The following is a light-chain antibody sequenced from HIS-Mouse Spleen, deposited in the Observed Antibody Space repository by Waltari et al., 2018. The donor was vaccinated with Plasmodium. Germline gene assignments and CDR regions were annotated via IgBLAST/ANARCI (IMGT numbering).Light chain of an antibody. CDR2: DAS. CDR3: QQYDNLPYT. Sequence: DIQMTESPSSLSASVADRVTITCQASLDISNYLNWYQQKPGKAPKRLIYDASNLETGVPSRFSGSGSGTDFTFTISSLQPEEIATYYCQQYDNLPYTFGQGTKLEIK. J-gene: IGKJ2*01. V-gene: IGKV1-33*01. CDR1: LDISNY.